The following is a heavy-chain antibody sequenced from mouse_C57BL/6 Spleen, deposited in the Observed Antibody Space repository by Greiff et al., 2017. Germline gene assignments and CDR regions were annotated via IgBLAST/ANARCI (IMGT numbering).Heavy chain of an antibody. D-gene: IGHD2-5*01. CDR2: IHPNSGST. V-gene: IGHV1-64*01. CDR3: ARPTIVTRYYAMDY. J-gene: IGHJ4*01. Sequence: QVQLQQPGAELVKPGASVKLSCKASGYTFTSYWMHWVKQRPGQGLEWIGMIHPNSGSTNYNEKFKSKATLTVDKSSSTAYMQLSSLTSEDSAVYYCARPTIVTRYYAMDYWGQGTSVTVSS. CDR1: GYTFTSYW.